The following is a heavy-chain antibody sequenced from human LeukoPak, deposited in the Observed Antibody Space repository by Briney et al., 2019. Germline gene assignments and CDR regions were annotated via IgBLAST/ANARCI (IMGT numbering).Heavy chain of an antibody. V-gene: IGHV1-69*04. CDR2: IIPILGIA. CDR3: ARDNHYYDSSGYCHFDY. J-gene: IGHJ4*02. D-gene: IGHD3-22*01. CDR1: GYTFTSYY. Sequence: ASVKVSCKASGYTFTSYYMHWVRQAPGQGLEWMGRIIPILGIANYAQKFQGRVTITADKSTSTAYMELSSLRSEDTAVYYCARDNHYYDSSGYCHFDYWGQGTLVTVSS.